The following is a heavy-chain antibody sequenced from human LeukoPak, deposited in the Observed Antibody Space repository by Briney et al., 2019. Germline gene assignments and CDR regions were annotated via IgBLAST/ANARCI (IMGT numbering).Heavy chain of an antibody. CDR2: INHSGST. V-gene: IGHV4-34*01. CDR3: ARGYQLVQGWFDP. D-gene: IGHD6-13*01. Sequence: GSLRLSCAASGFTVSSNYMSWIRQPPGKGLEWIGEINHSGSTNYNPSLKSRVTISVDTSKNQFSLKLSSVTAADTAVYYCARGYQLVQGWFDPWGQGTLVTVSS. J-gene: IGHJ5*02. CDR1: GFTVSSNY.